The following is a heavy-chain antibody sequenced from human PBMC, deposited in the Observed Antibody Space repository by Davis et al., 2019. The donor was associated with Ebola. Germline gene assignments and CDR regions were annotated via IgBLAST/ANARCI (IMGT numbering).Heavy chain of an antibody. CDR3: AKSSLWEQWPLY. V-gene: IGHV3-74*01. CDR2: IHSDGTST. Sequence: HTGGSLRLSCAASGFSFSSTWMHWVRQAPGKGLVWVSRIHSDGTSTIYTDSVKGRFTISRDNAKNTLYLQMDSLRAEDTAVYYCAKSSLWEQWPLYWGQGTLVTVSS. J-gene: IGHJ4*02. CDR1: GFSFSSTW. D-gene: IGHD6-19*01.